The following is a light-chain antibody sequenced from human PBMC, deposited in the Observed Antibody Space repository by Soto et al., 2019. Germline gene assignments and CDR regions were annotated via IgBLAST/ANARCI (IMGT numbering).Light chain of an antibody. V-gene: IGLV6-57*01. CDR1: SGSIASNY. Sequence: NFMLPQPHSVSESPGKTVTISCTRSSGSIASNYVQWYQQRPGSSPTTVIYEDNQRPSGVPDRFSGSIDSSSNSASLTISGLKTEDEADYYCQSYDSSNVVFGGGTKVTVL. CDR2: EDN. CDR3: QSYDSSNVV. J-gene: IGLJ2*01.